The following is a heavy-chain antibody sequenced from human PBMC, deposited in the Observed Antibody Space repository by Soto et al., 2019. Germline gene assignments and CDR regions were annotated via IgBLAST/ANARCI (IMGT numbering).Heavy chain of an antibody. CDR1: GFTFGSYA. J-gene: IGHJ4*02. V-gene: IGHV3-23*01. CDR2: ISGSGGST. D-gene: IGHD6-19*01. Sequence: LRLSCAASGFTFGSYAMSWVRQAPGKGLEWVSVISGSGGSTYYADSVKGRFTISRDNSKNTLYLQMNSLRAEGTAVYYCAKCSPRYSSGLKAYYFDYWGQGTLVTVSS. CDR3: AKCSPRYSSGLKAYYFDY.